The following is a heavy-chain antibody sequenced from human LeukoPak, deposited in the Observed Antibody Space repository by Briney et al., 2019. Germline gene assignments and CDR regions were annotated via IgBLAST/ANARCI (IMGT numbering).Heavy chain of an antibody. V-gene: IGHV4-61*02. CDR1: GGSISSGSYY. CDR3: AGEGYGDYSDAFDI. CDR2: IYTSGST. D-gene: IGHD4-17*01. J-gene: IGHJ3*02. Sequence: PSQTLSLTCTVSGGSISSGSYYWSWIRQPAGKGLEWIGRIYTSGSTNYNPSLKSRVTISVDTSKNQFSLKLSSVTAADTAVYYCAGEGYGDYSDAFDIWGQGTMVTVSS.